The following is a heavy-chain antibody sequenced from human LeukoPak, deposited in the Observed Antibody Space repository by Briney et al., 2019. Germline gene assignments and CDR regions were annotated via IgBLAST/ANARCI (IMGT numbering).Heavy chain of an antibody. V-gene: IGHV3-23*01. J-gene: IGHJ3*02. CDR3: AKDHFILGIAVAGDAFDI. Sequence: GGSLRLSCAASGFTFRSYAMSWVRQAPGKGLEWVSAISGSGGSTYYADSVKGRFTISRDSSKNTLYLQMNSLRAEDTAVYYCAKDHFILGIAVAGDAFDIWGQGTMVTVSS. D-gene: IGHD6-19*01. CDR2: ISGSGGST. CDR1: GFTFRSYA.